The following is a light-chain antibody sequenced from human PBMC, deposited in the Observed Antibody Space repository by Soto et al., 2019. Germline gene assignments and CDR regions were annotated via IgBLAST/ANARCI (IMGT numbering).Light chain of an antibody. J-gene: IGLJ3*02. CDR1: SSDVGDYKY. V-gene: IGLV2-14*03. CDR3: SSYTSSGTLVA. Sequence: QSALTQPASVSGDPGQSITISCTGSSSDVGDYKYVSWYQQHPGKAPKLMIYDASNRPSGVSNRFSGSKSGNTASLTISGLQAEDEADYYCSSYTSSGTLVAFGGGTKLTV. CDR2: DAS.